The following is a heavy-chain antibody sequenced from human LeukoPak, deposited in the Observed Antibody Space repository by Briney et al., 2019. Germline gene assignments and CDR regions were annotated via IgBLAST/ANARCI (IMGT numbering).Heavy chain of an antibody. J-gene: IGHJ4*02. CDR2: IIPIFGTA. V-gene: IGHV1-69*06. CDR1: GGTFSSYA. D-gene: IGHD6-13*01. Sequence: ASVKVSCKASGGTFSSYAIGWVRQAPGQGLEWMGGIIPIFGTANYAQKFQGRVTITADKSTSTAYMELSSLRSEDTAVYYCARAYSSSWYWWYFDYWGQGTLVTVSS. CDR3: ARAYSSSWYWWYFDY.